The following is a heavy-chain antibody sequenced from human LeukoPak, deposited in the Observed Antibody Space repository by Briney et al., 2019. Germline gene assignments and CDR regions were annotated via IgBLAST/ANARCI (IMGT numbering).Heavy chain of an antibody. CDR3: ASFYNTIDALDI. CDR1: GYHFTSQY. Sequence: ASVKVSCKASGYHFTSQYVHWVRQAPGQGLEWMGIINPTGGSTRNAQKFQGRFSMTGDTSTSTVYMELSRLRSEDTAVYYCASFYNTIDALDIWGQGTVVTVSS. V-gene: IGHV1-46*01. CDR2: INPTGGST. D-gene: IGHD1-1*01. J-gene: IGHJ3*02.